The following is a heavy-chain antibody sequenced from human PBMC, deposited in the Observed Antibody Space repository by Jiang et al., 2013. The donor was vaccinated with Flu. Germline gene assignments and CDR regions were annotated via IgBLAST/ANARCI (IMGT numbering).Heavy chain of an antibody. Sequence: GLVKPSETLSLTCTVSGGSISSSSYYWGWIRQPPGKGLEWIGSIYYSGSTYYNPSLKSRVTISVDTSKNQFSLKLSSVTAADTAVYYCARHRRYCSSTSCPQPLDYWGQGTLVTVSS. CDR1: GGSISSSSYY. CDR2: IYYSGST. D-gene: IGHD2-2*01. V-gene: IGHV4-39*01. CDR3: ARHRRYCSSTSCPQPLDY. J-gene: IGHJ4*02.